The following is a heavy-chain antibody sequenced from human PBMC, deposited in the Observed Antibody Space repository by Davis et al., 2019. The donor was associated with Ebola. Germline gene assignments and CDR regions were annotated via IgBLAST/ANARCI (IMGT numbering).Heavy chain of an antibody. D-gene: IGHD6-19*01. J-gene: IGHJ4*02. CDR3: ARDTSTTGWGIDY. V-gene: IGHV4-59*01. CDR1: GASITSYY. CDR2: IYYNGNP. Sequence: GSLRLSCTVSGASITSYYWSWIRQSPEKGLEWIAYIYYNGNPYYNPSLKSQVTISVDTSKNQFSLKLSSVTAADTAVYYCARDTSTTGWGIDYWGQGTVVTVSS.